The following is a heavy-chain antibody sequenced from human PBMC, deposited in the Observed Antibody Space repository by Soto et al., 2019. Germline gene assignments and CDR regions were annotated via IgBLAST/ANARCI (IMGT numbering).Heavy chain of an antibody. D-gene: IGHD6-13*01. CDR1: GDTFSSYA. V-gene: IGHV1-69*06. Sequence: ASVKFSCKASGDTFSSYAIGWVRQAPGQGLEWMGGIIPIFGTANYAQKFQGRVTITADKSTSTAYMELSSLRSEDTAVYYCARGVAAAGTHYYYGMDVWGQGTTVTVSS. CDR2: IIPIFGTA. J-gene: IGHJ6*02. CDR3: ARGVAAAGTHYYYGMDV.